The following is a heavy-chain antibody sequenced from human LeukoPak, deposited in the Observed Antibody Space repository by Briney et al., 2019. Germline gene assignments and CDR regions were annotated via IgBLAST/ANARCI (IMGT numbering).Heavy chain of an antibody. D-gene: IGHD3-9*01. Sequence: GASVKVPCKASGYTFTGYYMHWVRQAPGQGLEWMGWINPNHGDTNYAQKFQDRVSMTRDTSISTAYMHLSRLRSADTAVYYCARSPHILTGENFDYWGQGTLLTVSS. V-gene: IGHV1-2*02. J-gene: IGHJ4*02. CDR2: INPNHGDT. CDR3: ARSPHILTGENFDY. CDR1: GYTFTGYY.